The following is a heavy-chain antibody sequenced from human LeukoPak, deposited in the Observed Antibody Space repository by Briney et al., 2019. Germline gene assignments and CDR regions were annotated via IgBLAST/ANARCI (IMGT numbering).Heavy chain of an antibody. J-gene: IGHJ4*02. Sequence: GGSLRLSCAASGFTISSYALSWVRQAPGKALEWVSLIRTSGGSTYYTDSVKGRFTISRDNSKNTLYLQMNSLRAEDTAVYYCVKKLSGIYTFDFWGQGTLVAVSS. CDR2: IRTSGGST. D-gene: IGHD1-26*01. CDR3: VKKLSGIYTFDF. V-gene: IGHV3-23*01. CDR1: GFTISSYA.